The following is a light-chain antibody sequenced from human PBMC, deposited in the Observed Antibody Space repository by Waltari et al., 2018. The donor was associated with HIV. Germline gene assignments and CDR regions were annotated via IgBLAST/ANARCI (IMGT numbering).Light chain of an antibody. CDR1: QSVLYSSNNKNY. Sequence: DIVMTQSPDSLAVSLGERATINCKSSQSVLYSSNNKNYLAWYQQKPGQPPKLLIYWASTRESGVPDRVSGSGSGTDFTLTISSLQAEDVAVYYCQQYYSTPQTFGQGTKGEIK. J-gene: IGKJ1*01. CDR2: WAS. V-gene: IGKV4-1*01. CDR3: QQYYSTPQT.